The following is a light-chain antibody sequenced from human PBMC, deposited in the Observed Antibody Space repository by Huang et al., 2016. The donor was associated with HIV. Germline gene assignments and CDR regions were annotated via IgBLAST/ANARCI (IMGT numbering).Light chain of an antibody. Sequence: EIVLTQSPGTLSLSPGDTATLSCRACQSVISSYLAWYQQRPGQRPRLLMYGASSRATGIPDRFSGSGSGTEYTLTINRLEQEESAIYCGQHYGRSPPFTFGPGTRLHIK. V-gene: IGKV3-20*01. CDR3: QHYGRSPPFT. CDR2: GAS. J-gene: IGKJ3*01. CDR1: QSVISSY.